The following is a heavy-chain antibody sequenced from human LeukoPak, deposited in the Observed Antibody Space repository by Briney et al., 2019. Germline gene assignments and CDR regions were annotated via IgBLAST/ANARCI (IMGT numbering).Heavy chain of an antibody. D-gene: IGHD1-1*01. J-gene: IGHJ6*02. CDR3: ARCSRGTSVGMDV. Sequence: PSETLCLTCSVSGGSISNYYWTWIRQPPGKGLEWIGYIYYSGTTNYNPSLKSRVTISLDTSKNQLSLKFTSVTAADTAVYYCARCSRGTSVGMDVWGQGTTVTVSS. CDR2: IYYSGTT. CDR1: GGSISNYY. V-gene: IGHV4-59*08.